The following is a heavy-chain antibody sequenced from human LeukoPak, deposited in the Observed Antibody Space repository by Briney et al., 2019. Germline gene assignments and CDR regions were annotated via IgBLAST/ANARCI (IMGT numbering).Heavy chain of an antibody. D-gene: IGHD3-22*01. J-gene: IGHJ4*02. CDR1: GGSISSGGYY. CDR2: IYHSGST. CDR3: ARHTVYYYDSSGYEG. V-gene: IGHV4-30-2*01. Sequence: SETLSLTCTVSGGSISSGGYYWSWIRQPPGKGLEWIGYIYHSGSTYYNPSLKSRVTISVDRSKNQFSLKLSSVTAADTAVYYCARHTVYYYDSSGYEGWGQGTLVTVSS.